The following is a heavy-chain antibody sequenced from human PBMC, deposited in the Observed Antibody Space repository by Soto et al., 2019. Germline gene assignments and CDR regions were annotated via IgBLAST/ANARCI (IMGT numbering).Heavy chain of an antibody. CDR2: ISYLGGNL. CDR1: GFTFSSYG. Sequence: GGSLRLSCAASGFTFSSYGMHWFRQAPGKGLERVALISYLGGNLFYAESVKGRFTISRDNYRNTLYLQMNSLRVEDMAVYFCAKVCPVETAIKSYFDSWGQGTLVTVSS. D-gene: IGHD2-21*02. CDR3: AKVCPVETAIKSYFDS. V-gene: IGHV3-30*02. J-gene: IGHJ4*01.